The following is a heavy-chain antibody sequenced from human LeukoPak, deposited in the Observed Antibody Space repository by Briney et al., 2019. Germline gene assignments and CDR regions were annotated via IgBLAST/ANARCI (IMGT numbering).Heavy chain of an antibody. CDR2: MNPNSGNT. J-gene: IGHJ1*01. CDR3: ARDWELLRFQH. D-gene: IGHD1-26*01. Sequence: GASVKVSCKTSGYTFTSYGISWVRQATGQGLEWMGWMNPNSGNTGYAQKFQGRVTMTRNTSISTAYMELSSLRSEDTAVYYCARDWELLRFQHWGQGTLVTVSS. V-gene: IGHV1-8*02. CDR1: GYTFTSYG.